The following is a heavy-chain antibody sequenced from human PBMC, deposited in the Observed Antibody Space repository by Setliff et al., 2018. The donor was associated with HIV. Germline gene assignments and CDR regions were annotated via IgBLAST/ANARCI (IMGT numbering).Heavy chain of an antibody. Sequence: SETLSLTCTVSGGSISSGSYYWSWIRQPAGKGLEWIGHIYTSGSPHYKSSLTSRLTISLDTSRNQFSLKLTSVTAADSATYYCARWVYNSAWSLDYWGQGTLVTVSS. CDR3: ARWVYNSAWSLDY. V-gene: IGHV4-61*09. CDR2: IYTSGSP. CDR1: GGSISSGSYY. D-gene: IGHD6-19*01. J-gene: IGHJ4*02.